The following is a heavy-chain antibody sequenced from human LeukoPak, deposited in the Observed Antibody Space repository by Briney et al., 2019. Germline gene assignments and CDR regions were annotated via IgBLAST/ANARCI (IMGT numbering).Heavy chain of an antibody. V-gene: IGHV1-8*01. D-gene: IGHD3-9*01. Sequence: GASVKVSCKASGYTFTSFDINWVRQATGQGLEWMGWMNTNSGKTGYAQTFQGRVTMTRDTSINTAYMELTSLRSDDTAVYYCARDALRYFDWFSSRPLAFDYWGQGTLVTVSS. CDR3: ARDALRYFDWFSSRPLAFDY. CDR2: MNTNSGKT. CDR1: GYTFTSFD. J-gene: IGHJ4*02.